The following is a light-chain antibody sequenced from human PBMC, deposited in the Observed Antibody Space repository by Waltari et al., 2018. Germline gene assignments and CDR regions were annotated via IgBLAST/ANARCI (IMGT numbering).Light chain of an antibody. CDR2: GAS. CDR3: QQYARLPST. V-gene: IGKV3-20*01. J-gene: IGKJ1*01. CDR1: QSVTRF. Sequence: EIGLTQSPGTLSLSPGGRGTLSCRASQSVTRFLAWYQQKPGQAPRRLMYGASIRATGVPDRFSGSGSGTDFSLTISRLEAEDFAVYYCQQYARLPSTFGQGTKVEIK.